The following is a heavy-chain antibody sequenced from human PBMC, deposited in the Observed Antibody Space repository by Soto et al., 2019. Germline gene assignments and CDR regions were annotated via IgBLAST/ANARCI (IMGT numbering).Heavy chain of an antibody. J-gene: IGHJ5*02. CDR3: ARWSRDYDSSGYFNWFDP. V-gene: IGHV4-59*01. D-gene: IGHD3-22*01. Sequence: QVQLQESGPGLVKPSETLSLTCTVSGGSISSYYWSWIRQPPGKGLEWIGYIYYSGSTNYNPSLKSRVTISVGTSKNQFSLKLSSVTAADTAVYYCARWSRDYDSSGYFNWFDPWGQGTLVTVSS. CDR2: IYYSGST. CDR1: GGSISSYY.